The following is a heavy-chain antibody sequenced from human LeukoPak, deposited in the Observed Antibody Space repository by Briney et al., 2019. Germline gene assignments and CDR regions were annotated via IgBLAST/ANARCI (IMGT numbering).Heavy chain of an antibody. CDR3: ARDLGKTMIGDY. V-gene: IGHV3-30-3*01. CDR1: GFTFSSYA. CDR2: ISYDGSNK. J-gene: IGHJ4*02. D-gene: IGHD3-10*02. Sequence: GGSLRLSCAASGFTFSSYAMHWVRQAPGKGLEWVAVISYDGSNKYYADSVKGRFTISRDNSKNTLYLQMNSLRAEDTAVYYCARDLGKTMIGDYWGQGTLVTVSS.